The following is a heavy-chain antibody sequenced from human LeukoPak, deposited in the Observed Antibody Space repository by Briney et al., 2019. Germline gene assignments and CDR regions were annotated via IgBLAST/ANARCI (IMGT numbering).Heavy chain of an antibody. J-gene: IGHJ4*02. V-gene: IGHV1-46*01. CDR3: ARAYDFPDY. CDR2: INPSGGST. CDR1: GYTFTIYD. D-gene: IGHD3-3*01. Sequence: GASVNVSCKASGYTFTIYDINWVRQAPAQGLEWMGIINPSGGSTSYAQKFQGRVTMTRDTSTSTVYMELSSLRSEDTAVYYCARAYDFPDYWGQGTLVTVSS.